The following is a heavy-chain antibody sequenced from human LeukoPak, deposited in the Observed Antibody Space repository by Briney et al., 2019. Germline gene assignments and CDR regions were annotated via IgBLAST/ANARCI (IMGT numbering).Heavy chain of an antibody. J-gene: IGHJ5*02. CDR3: VSVWGSYRYSNWFDP. CDR2: INPSGGST. V-gene: IGHV1-46*01. D-gene: IGHD3-16*02. CDR1: GYTFTSYY. Sequence: ASVKVSCKASGYTFTSYYMHWVRQAPGQGLEWMGIINPSGGSTSYAQKFQGRVTMTEDTSTDTAYMELSSLRSEDTAVYYCVSVWGSYRYSNWFDPWGQGTLVTVSS.